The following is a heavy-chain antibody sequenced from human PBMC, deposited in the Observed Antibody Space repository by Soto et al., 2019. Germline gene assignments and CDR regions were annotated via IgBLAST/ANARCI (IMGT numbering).Heavy chain of an antibody. D-gene: IGHD3-10*01. CDR3: ARGLILWFGELSRRGGYYYYMDV. CDR2: INDSGNI. J-gene: IGHJ6*03. V-gene: IGHV4-34*01. CDR1: GGSFSGYQ. Sequence: QVQLQQWGAGLLKPSETLSLTCAVYGGSFSGYQWSWIRQTPGKGLEWIGEINDSGNINYNPSLKSRFTIVVDTAKKQVALKLSSVTAADPAVYYCARGLILWFGELSRRGGYYYYMDVWGKGTTVTVSS.